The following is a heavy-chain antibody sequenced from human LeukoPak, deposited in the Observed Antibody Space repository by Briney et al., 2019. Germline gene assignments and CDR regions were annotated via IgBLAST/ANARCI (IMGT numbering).Heavy chain of an antibody. D-gene: IGHD2-15*01. CDR1: GFTFSSYS. Sequence: GGSLRLSCAASGFTFSSYSMNWVRQAPGKGLEWVSSISSSSSYIYYADSVKGRFTISRDNAKNSLYLQMNSLRAEDTAVYYCASEIVVVVAAQVWGQGTLVTVSS. V-gene: IGHV3-21*01. J-gene: IGHJ4*02. CDR3: ASEIVVVVAAQV. CDR2: ISSSSSYI.